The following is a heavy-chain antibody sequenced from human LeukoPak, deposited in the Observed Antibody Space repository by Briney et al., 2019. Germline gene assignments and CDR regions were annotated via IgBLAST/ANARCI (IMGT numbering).Heavy chain of an antibody. J-gene: IGHJ4*02. Sequence: PSETLSLTCTVSGGSFSSYYWSWIRQPPGKGLEWIGYIYYSGSTNYNPSLESRVTISVDTSKNQFSLKLSSVTAADTAVYHCAREAMYSYGNNFDYWGQGTLVTVSS. CDR2: IYYSGST. CDR3: AREAMYSYGNNFDY. V-gene: IGHV4-59*01. D-gene: IGHD5-18*01. CDR1: GGSFSSYY.